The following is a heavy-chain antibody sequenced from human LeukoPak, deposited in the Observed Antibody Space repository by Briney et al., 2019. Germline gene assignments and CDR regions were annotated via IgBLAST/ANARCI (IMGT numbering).Heavy chain of an antibody. CDR2: IGTAGDT. CDR3: ALRRGSSGWSGRWFDP. CDR1: GFTFSSYD. J-gene: IGHJ5*02. Sequence: GGSLRLSCAASGFTFSSYDMHWVRNATGKGLEWVSAIGTAGDTYYPGSVKGRFTISRENAKNSLYLQMNSLRAGDTAVYYCALRRGSSGWSGRWFDPWGQGTLVTVSS. V-gene: IGHV3-13*01. D-gene: IGHD6-19*01.